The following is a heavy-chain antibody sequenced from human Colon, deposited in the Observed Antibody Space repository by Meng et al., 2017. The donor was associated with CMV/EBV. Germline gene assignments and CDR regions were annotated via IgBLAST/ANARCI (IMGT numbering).Heavy chain of an antibody. V-gene: IGHV1-69*10. Sequence: SVKVSCKTSGGTFSSYVFNWVRQAPGQGLEWMGGIIPSLGAATYAQMLQGRVTIIAEKSTGTVYMELTSLTFDDTAIYYCARGRGDTSGYYLRGHFDSWGPGTLVTVSS. J-gene: IGHJ4*02. CDR2: IIPSLGAA. CDR3: ARGRGDTSGYYLRGHFDS. CDR1: GGTFSSYV. D-gene: IGHD3-22*01.